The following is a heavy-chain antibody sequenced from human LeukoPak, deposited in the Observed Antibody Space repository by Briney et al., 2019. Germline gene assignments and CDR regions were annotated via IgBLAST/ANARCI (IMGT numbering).Heavy chain of an antibody. D-gene: IGHD2-15*01. CDR2: ISYDGSNK. CDR3: ARELEYCSGGSCYSFLDY. Sequence: GGSLRLSCAASGFTFSSYAMHWVRQAPGKGLEWVAVISYDGSNKYYADSVKGRFTISRDNSKNTLYLQMNSLRAEDTAVYYCARELEYCSGGSCYSFLDYWGQGTLVTVSS. J-gene: IGHJ4*02. V-gene: IGHV3-30-3*01. CDR1: GFTFSSYA.